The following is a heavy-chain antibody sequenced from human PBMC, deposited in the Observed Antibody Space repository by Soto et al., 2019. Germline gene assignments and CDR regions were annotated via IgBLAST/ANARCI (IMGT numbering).Heavy chain of an antibody. D-gene: IGHD1-1*01. CDR3: ASDQLGWDYYYYGMDV. Sequence: SVKVSCKASGGTNSSYTISWVRQAHEQGLEWMGRIIPSLGIANYAQKFQGRVTITADKSTSTAYMELSSLRSEDTAVYYCASDQLGWDYYYYGMDVWGQGTTVTVSS. V-gene: IGHV1-69*02. CDR2: IIPSLGIA. J-gene: IGHJ6*02. CDR1: GGTNSSYT.